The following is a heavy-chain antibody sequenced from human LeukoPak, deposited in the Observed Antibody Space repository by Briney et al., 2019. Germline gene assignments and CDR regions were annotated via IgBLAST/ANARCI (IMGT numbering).Heavy chain of an antibody. CDR1: GYTLTELS. J-gene: IGHJ4*02. CDR2: FDPEDGET. D-gene: IGHD4-17*01. Sequence: ASVKVSCKVSGYTLTELSMHWVRQAPGKGLEWMGGFDPEDGETIYAQKFKGRVTMTEDTSTDTAYMELSSLRSEDTAVYYCATGEVDYGDYRSFDYWGQGTLVTVSS. V-gene: IGHV1-24*01. CDR3: ATGEVDYGDYRSFDY.